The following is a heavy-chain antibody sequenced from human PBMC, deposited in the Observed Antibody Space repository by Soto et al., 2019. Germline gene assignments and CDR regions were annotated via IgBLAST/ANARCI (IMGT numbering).Heavy chain of an antibody. Sequence: GGSLRLSCVASGFTFNYYGIHWVRQAPGKGLEWVAVIWYDGTKKDYVDSVQGRFTVSRDNSRNTVHLQMNSLRADDTAIYYCARDGSSTHLYYGLDVWGQGTRVTV. CDR3: ARDGSSTHLYYGLDV. J-gene: IGHJ6*02. CDR1: GFTFNYYG. CDR2: IWYDGTKK. V-gene: IGHV3-33*01. D-gene: IGHD1-26*01.